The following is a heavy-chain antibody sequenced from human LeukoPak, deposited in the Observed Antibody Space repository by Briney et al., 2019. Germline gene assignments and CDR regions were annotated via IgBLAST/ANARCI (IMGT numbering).Heavy chain of an antibody. CDR2: TYSGGST. CDR1: GFTVSSNY. Sequence: PGGSLRLSCAASGFTVSSNYMSWVRQAPGKGLEWVSATYSGGSTYYADSVKGRFTISSDNSKNTLSLQINSLTPEDTAVYYCAKDNPGGGFDYWGQGTLVTVSS. D-gene: IGHD6-25*01. CDR3: AKDNPGGGFDY. J-gene: IGHJ4*02. V-gene: IGHV3-53*05.